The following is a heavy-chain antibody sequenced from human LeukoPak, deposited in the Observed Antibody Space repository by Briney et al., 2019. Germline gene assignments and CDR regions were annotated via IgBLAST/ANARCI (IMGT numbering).Heavy chain of an antibody. J-gene: IGHJ1*01. CDR3: ARGADRGGYCGGDCYPEYFQH. Sequence: SETLSLTCTVSGGSISSYYWSWIRQPPGKGLEWIGYIYYSGSTNYNPSLKSRVTISVDTSKNQFSLKLSSVTAADTAVYYCARGADRGGYCGGDCYPEYFQHWGQGTLVTISS. V-gene: IGHV4-59*01. CDR2: IYYSGST. D-gene: IGHD2-21*02. CDR1: GGSISSYY.